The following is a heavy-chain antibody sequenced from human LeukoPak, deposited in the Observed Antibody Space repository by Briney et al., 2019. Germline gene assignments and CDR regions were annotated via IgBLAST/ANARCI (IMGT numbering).Heavy chain of an antibody. CDR2: IKQDGSEK. V-gene: IGHV3-7*01. D-gene: IGHD1-1*01. CDR3: ARDKGGTGTNWFDP. CDR1: GFTFSSYW. Sequence: PGGSLRLSCAASGFTFSSYWMNWVRQAPGKGLEWVANIKQDGSEKYYVDSVKGRFTISRDNAKNSLYLQMNSLRAEDTAVYYCARDKGGTGTNWFDPWGQGTLVTVSS. J-gene: IGHJ5*02.